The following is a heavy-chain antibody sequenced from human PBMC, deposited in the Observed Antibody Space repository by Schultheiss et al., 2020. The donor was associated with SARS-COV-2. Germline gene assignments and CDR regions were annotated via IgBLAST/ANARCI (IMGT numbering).Heavy chain of an antibody. V-gene: IGHV4-4*07. CDR3: ARRSFSGFWYFDL. CDR2: IYTSGST. D-gene: IGHD3-10*01. Sequence: SQTLSLTCTVSGGSISSYYWSWIRQPAGKGLEWIGRIYTSGSTNYNPSLKSRVTISVDTSKNQFSLRLSSVTAADTAVYYCARRSFSGFWYFDLWGRGTLVTVSS. J-gene: IGHJ2*01. CDR1: GGSISSYY.